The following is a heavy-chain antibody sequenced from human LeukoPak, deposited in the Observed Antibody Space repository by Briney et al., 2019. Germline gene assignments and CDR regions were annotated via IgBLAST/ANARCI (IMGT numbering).Heavy chain of an antibody. CDR3: ARVHYDYVWGSFDY. CDR1: GFTFSSYS. V-gene: IGHV3-21*01. CDR2: ISSSSSYI. J-gene: IGHJ4*02. Sequence: PVGSLRLSCAASGFTFSSYSMNWVRQAPGKGLEWVSSISSSSSYIYYADSVKGRFTISRDNAKNSLYLQMNSLRAEDTAVYYCARVHYDYVWGSFDYWGQGTLVTVSS. D-gene: IGHD3-16*01.